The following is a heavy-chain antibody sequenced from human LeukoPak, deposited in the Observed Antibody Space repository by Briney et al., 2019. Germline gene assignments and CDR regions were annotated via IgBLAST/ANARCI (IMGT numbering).Heavy chain of an antibody. CDR1: GGSMSSNSYY. V-gene: IGHV4-39*07. CDR2: IFYSGST. Sequence: SETLSLTCTVSGGSMSSNSYYWGWIRQTPGKGLEWIGNIFYSGSTYYNPSLESRVTISVDTSKNQFSLKLSSVTAADTAVYYCARGQGAHLGTINNWFDPWGQGTLVTVSS. J-gene: IGHJ5*02. CDR3: ARGQGAHLGTINNWFDP. D-gene: IGHD1-1*01.